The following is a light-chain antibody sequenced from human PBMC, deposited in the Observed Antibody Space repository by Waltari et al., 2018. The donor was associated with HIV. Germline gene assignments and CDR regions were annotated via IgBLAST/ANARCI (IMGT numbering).Light chain of an antibody. CDR2: DVS. Sequence: QSALTQPRSVTGSPGQSVTISCTGTSSDVGGYNFVSWYTQHPGKAPKLIIYDVSKRPSGVPDRFSGSKSGNTASLTISGLQAEDEVHYYCCSYAGSHTPWVFGGGTNVTVL. CDR3: CSYAGSHTPWV. J-gene: IGLJ3*02. CDR1: SSDVGGYNF. V-gene: IGLV2-11*01.